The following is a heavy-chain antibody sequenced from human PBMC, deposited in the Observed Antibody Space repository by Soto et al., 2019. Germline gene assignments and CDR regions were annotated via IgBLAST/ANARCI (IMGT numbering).Heavy chain of an antibody. CDR2: ISGTGGDT. CDR3: AKDLEEWLDYGMDV. Sequence: PGGSLRLSCAASGFTFGRYAMSWARQTPGKGLEWVSLISGTGGDTYYTDSVEGRFTTSRDNSKNTLYLEMHSLRAEDTAVYFCAKDLEEWLDYGMDVWGQGTTVTVSS. V-gene: IGHV3-23*01. CDR1: GFTFGRYA. J-gene: IGHJ6*02. D-gene: IGHD6-19*01.